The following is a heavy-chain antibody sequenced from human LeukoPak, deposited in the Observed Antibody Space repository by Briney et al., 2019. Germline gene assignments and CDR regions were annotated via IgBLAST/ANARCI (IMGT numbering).Heavy chain of an antibody. D-gene: IGHD6-13*01. CDR3: ARLHGRSGYSSSWYSPGYFDY. J-gene: IGHJ4*02. CDR2: IYYSGST. Sequence: KPSETLSLTCTVSGGSISSYYWSWIRQPPGKGLEWIGYIYYSGSTNYNPSLKSRVTISVDTSKNQFSLKLSSVTAADTAVYYCARLHGRSGYSSSWYSPGYFDYWGQGTLVTVSS. CDR1: GGSISSYY. V-gene: IGHV4-59*08.